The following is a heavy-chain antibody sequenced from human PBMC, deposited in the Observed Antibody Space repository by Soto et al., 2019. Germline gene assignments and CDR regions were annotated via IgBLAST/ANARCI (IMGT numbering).Heavy chain of an antibody. D-gene: IGHD3-10*01. CDR1: GFSFSSSAVS. CDR3: AHGRGIGELALDY. V-gene: IGHV2-5*01. J-gene: IGHJ4*02. CDR2: IYGNDDK. Sequence: QITLKESGRSLVKPTQTLTLTCTFSGFSFSSSAVSVGWIRQPPGKALEWLALIYGNDDKRKSPSLKSRLTITKDAFKNQVVLTITNVDPVDTGTYYCAHGRGIGELALDYWGLGTRVTVSS.